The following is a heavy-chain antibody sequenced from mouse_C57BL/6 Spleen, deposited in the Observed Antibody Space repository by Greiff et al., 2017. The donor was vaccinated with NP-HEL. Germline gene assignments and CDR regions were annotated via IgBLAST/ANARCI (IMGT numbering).Heavy chain of an antibody. D-gene: IGHD2-2*01. V-gene: IGHV1-15*01. CDR2: IDPETGGT. CDR3: TRVGYYRYFDV. CDR1: GYTFTDYE. J-gene: IGHJ1*03. Sequence: QVQLKQSGAELVRPGASVTLSCKASGYTFTDYEMHWVKQTPVHGLEWSGAIDPETGGTAYNQKFKSKAILTADKSSSTAYMELRSLTSEDSAVYYCTRVGYYRYFDVWGTGTTVTVSS.